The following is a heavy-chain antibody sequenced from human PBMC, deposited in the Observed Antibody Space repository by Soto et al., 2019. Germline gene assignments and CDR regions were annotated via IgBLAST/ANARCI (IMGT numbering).Heavy chain of an antibody. CDR2: IYYSGST. V-gene: IGHV4-31*03. J-gene: IGHJ6*02. CDR1: GGSISSGGYY. Sequence: QVQLQESGPGLVRPSQTLSLTCTVSGGSISSGGYYWSWIRQHPGKGLEWIGYIYYSGSTYYNPSLKSRVTISVDTSKNQFSLKLSSVTAADTAVYYCARGGRRSPAMDVWGQGTKVTVSS. CDR3: ARGGRRSPAMDV.